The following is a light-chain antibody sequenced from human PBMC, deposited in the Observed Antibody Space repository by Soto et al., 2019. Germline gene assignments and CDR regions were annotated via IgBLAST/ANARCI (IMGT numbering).Light chain of an antibody. V-gene: IGKV1-9*01. CDR2: AAS. Sequence: DIQLTQSPSFLSASVGDRVTITCRASQGISSYLAWYQQKPGKAPKLLIYAASTLQSGVPSRFSGSGSGTEFTLTISSLQPEDFATYYCQQFNSYPLIFGPGTKVDI. J-gene: IGKJ3*01. CDR1: QGISSY. CDR3: QQFNSYPLI.